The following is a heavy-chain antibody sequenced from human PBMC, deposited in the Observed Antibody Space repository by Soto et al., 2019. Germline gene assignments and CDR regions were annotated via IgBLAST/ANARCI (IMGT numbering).Heavy chain of an antibody. J-gene: IGHJ4*02. CDR2: IYPRDSET. D-gene: IGHD3-22*01. Sequence: PGESLKISCKASGYPFTNYWIVWVRQMPGKGLEWMGIIYPRDSETRYRPSFQGQVTISADKSISTAYLQWSSLKASDTAMYYCARRDSSGYSYFDYWGQGTQVTVSS. V-gene: IGHV5-51*01. CDR1: GYPFTNYW. CDR3: ARRDSSGYSYFDY.